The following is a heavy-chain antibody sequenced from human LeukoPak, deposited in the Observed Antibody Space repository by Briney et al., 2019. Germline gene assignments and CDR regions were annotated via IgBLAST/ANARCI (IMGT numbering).Heavy chain of an antibody. CDR2: IYSGGST. V-gene: IGHV3-66*02. J-gene: IGHJ4*02. D-gene: IGHD3-22*01. Sequence: PGGSLRLSCAASGFTVSSSYMTWVRQAPEKGLEWVSVIYSGGSTYYADSVKGRFTISRDNSKNTLYLQMNSLRAEDTAVYYCARATYRDSSGYILDYWGQGTLVTVSS. CDR3: ARATYRDSSGYILDY. CDR1: GFTVSSSY.